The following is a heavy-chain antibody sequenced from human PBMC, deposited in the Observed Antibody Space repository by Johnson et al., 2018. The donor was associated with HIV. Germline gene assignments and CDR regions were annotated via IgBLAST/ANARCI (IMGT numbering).Heavy chain of an antibody. D-gene: IGHD5-12*01. CDR3: ARVTRDQNSGWDAVDV. J-gene: IGHJ3*01. CDR2: IYSGGST. V-gene: IGHV3-66*02. Sequence: VQLVESGGDLVQPGGSLRLSCAASGITVSSNYMTWVRQAPGKGLEWVSVIYSGGSTYYADSMKGRFTISRDNSKNTLYLQMNSLRAEDTAVYYCARVTRDQNSGWDAVDVWGQGTMVTVSS. CDR1: GITVSSNY.